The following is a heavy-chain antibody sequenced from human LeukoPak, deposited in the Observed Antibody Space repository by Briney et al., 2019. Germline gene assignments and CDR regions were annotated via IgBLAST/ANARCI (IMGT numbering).Heavy chain of an antibody. CDR2: ISSSGSTI. CDR1: GFTFSDYY. D-gene: IGHD3-22*01. V-gene: IGHV3-11*01. J-gene: IGHJ4*02. Sequence: PGGSLRLSRAASGFTFSDYYMSWIRQAPGKGLEWVSYISSSGSTIYYADSVKGRFTISRDNAKNSLYLQMNSLRAEDTAVYYCASDAYDSSGYYHYWGQGTLVTVSS. CDR3: ASDAYDSSGYYHY.